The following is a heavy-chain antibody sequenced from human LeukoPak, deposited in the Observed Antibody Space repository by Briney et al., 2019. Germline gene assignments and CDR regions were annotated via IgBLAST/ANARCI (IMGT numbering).Heavy chain of an antibody. Sequence: ASVKVSCKASGYTFTGYYMHWVRQAPGQGLEWMGWINPNSGGTNYAQKFQGRVTMTRDTSISTAYMELSRLRSDDTAVYYCARDRVEMATITPNYYYYYMDVWGKGTTVTVSS. J-gene: IGHJ6*03. CDR3: ARDRVEMATITPNYYYYYMDV. D-gene: IGHD5-24*01. V-gene: IGHV1-2*02. CDR1: GYTFTGYY. CDR2: INPNSGGT.